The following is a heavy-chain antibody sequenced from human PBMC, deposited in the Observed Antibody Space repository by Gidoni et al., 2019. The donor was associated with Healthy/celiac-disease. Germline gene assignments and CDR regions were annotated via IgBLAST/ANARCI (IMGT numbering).Heavy chain of an antibody. CDR2: IVPVFGTG. CDR1: GGTFSTYR. V-gene: IGHV1-69*01. D-gene: IGHD3-10*01. CDR3: ARKGERWDVLEKFYFGVDV. Sequence: QVQLVQSGAEVKKPGSSVKVSRKASGGTFSTYRISWVRPAPGPGLEWVGGIVPVFGTGDYAQKFQGRVTITADESTSTAYMELSNLRSEDTAVYYCARKGERWDVLEKFYFGVDVWGQGTTVTVSS. J-gene: IGHJ6*02.